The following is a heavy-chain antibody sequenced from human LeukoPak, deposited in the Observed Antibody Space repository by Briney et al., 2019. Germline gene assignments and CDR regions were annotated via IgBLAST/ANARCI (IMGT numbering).Heavy chain of an antibody. CDR2: IYYSGST. CDR3: ARDILSSTTMIRAFDI. CDR1: GGSISSSSYY. J-gene: IGHJ3*02. V-gene: IGHV4-39*07. D-gene: IGHD3-22*01. Sequence: SETLSLTCTVSGGSISSSSYYWGWIRQPPGKGLEWVGSIYYSGSTYYNPSLKSRVTISVDTSKNQFSLKLSSVTAADTAVCYCARDILSSTTMIRAFDIWGQGTMVTVSS.